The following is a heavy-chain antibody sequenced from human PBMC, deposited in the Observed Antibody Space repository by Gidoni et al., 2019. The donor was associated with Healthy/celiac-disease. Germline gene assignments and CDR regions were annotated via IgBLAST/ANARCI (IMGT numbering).Heavy chain of an antibody. D-gene: IGHD3-10*01. V-gene: IGHV3-7*03. Sequence: EVRLVESGGGLVQPGGSLRLSCAASGFTFSSYWRSWVRQAPGKGLEWVANIKQDGSEKYYVDSVKGRFTISRDNAKNSLYLQMNSLRAEDTAVYYCVGAWFGDLDYWGQGTLVTVSS. CDR3: VGAWFGDLDY. CDR1: GFTFSSYW. CDR2: IKQDGSEK. J-gene: IGHJ4*02.